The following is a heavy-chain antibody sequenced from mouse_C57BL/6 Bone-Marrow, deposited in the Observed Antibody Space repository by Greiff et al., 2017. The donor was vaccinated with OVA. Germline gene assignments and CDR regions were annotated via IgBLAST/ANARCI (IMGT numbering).Heavy chain of an antibody. J-gene: IGHJ3*01. V-gene: IGHV2-4-1*01. CDR2: IWRGGGT. D-gene: IGHD3-1*01. CDR3: ARNCCSVWFAY. CDR1: GFSLTSYG. Sequence: VMLMESGPGLVPPSQSLSITCTVSGFSLTSYGVHWVRQSPGKGLEWLGVIWRGGGTDYNAALMSSLSISKDNTKSQVFLKMNSLQADDTAIYDCARNCCSVWFAYWGQGTLVTVSA.